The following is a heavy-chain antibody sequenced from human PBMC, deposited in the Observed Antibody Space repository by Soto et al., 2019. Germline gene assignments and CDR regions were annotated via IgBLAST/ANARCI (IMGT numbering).Heavy chain of an antibody. D-gene: IGHD6-19*01. CDR3: ARGGLLPDY. V-gene: IGHV4-30-2*01. J-gene: IGHJ4*02. Sequence: SETLSLTCTVSGGSISSGGYYWSWIRQHPGKGLEWIGYFSHSGSTYYNPSLKSRVTISVDRSKNQFSLKLSSVTAADTAVYYCARGGLLPDYWGQGTLVTVSS. CDR1: GGSISSGGYY. CDR2: FSHSGST.